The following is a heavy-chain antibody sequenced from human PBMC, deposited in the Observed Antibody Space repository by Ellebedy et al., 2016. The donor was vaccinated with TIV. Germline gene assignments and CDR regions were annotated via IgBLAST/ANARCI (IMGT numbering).Heavy chain of an antibody. J-gene: IGHJ4*02. CDR1: GFTLSDFY. Sequence: GGSLRLSCAPSGFTLSDFYMSWIRQAPGKGLEWISYISRGGSTIYYADAVKGRFTIAREDATNSLYLQMNSLKAEDTAVYYRTMTQGAAAATDYWGQGMQVTVS. CDR3: TMTQGAAAATDY. V-gene: IGHV3-11*01. D-gene: IGHD1-26*01. CDR2: ISRGGSTI.